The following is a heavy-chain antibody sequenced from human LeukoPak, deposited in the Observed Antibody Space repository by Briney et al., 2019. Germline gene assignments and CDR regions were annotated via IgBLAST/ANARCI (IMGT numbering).Heavy chain of an antibody. J-gene: IGHJ3*02. V-gene: IGHV3-23*01. Sequence: PGGSLRLSCAASGLTFSSYGMSWVRQAPGKGLEWVSAISGSGGSTYYADSVKGRFTISRDNSKNTLYLQMNSLRAEDMALYYCAKEMRGRFLGIPGAFDIWGQGTMVTVSS. CDR1: GLTFSSYG. CDR3: AKEMRGRFLGIPGAFDI. D-gene: IGHD3-3*01. CDR2: ISGSGGST.